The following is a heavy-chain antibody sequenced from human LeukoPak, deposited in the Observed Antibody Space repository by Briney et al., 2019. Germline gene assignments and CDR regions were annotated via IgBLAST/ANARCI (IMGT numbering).Heavy chain of an antibody. CDR1: GYIFTSYW. CDR2: IYPGDCDT. Sequence: GGSLQISCKGSGYIFTSYWIGWVRQMPGKGLEWMGIIYPGDCDTRYSPSFQGQVTISADKSISTAYLQWSSLKASDTAMYYCARQIPYGDYLSWGQGTLVTVSS. CDR3: ARQIPYGDYLS. D-gene: IGHD4-17*01. V-gene: IGHV5-51*01. J-gene: IGHJ5*02.